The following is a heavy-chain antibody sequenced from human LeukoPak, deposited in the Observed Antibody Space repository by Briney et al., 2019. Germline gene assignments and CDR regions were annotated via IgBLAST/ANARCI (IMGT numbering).Heavy chain of an antibody. CDR1: GDSISGYY. D-gene: IGHD5-18*01. CDR2: IYYSGST. CDR3: ARTPGYSYGYGYFDY. V-gene: IGHV4-59*01. J-gene: IGHJ4*02. Sequence: SETLSLTCTVSGDSISGYYWTWMRQPPGKGLEWIGYIYYSGSTNYNPSLKSRVTISVDTSKNQFSLNLRSVTAADTALYYCARTPGYSYGYGYFDYWGQGTLVTVSS.